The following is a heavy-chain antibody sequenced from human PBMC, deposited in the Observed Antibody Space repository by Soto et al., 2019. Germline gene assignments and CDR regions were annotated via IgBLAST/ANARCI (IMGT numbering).Heavy chain of an antibody. V-gene: IGHV3-53*04. CDR2: IYSGGST. Sequence: QPGGSLRLFCAASGFTVSSNYMSWVRQAPGKGLEWVSVIYSGGSTYYADSVKGRFTISRHNSKNTLYLQMNSLRAEDTAVYYCARGREQLGFHRSYDAFDIWGQGTMVTVSS. J-gene: IGHJ3*02. D-gene: IGHD6-6*01. CDR3: ARGREQLGFHRSYDAFDI. CDR1: GFTVSSNY.